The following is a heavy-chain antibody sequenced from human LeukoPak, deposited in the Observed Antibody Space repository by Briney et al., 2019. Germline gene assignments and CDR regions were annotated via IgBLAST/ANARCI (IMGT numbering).Heavy chain of an antibody. CDR2: IYYSGST. D-gene: IGHD3-10*01. CDR3: AGTGITSNDY. CDR1: GGSISSSSYY. Sequence: SETLSLTCTVSGGSISSSSYYWGWIRQPPGKGLEWIGSIYYSGSTYYNSSLKSRVTISVDTSKNQFSLKLSSVTAADTAVYYCAGTGITSNDYWGQGTLVTVSS. V-gene: IGHV4-39*01. J-gene: IGHJ4*02.